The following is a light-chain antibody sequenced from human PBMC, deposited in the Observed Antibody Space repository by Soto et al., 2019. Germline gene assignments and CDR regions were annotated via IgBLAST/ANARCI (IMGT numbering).Light chain of an antibody. V-gene: IGLV2-14*03. J-gene: IGLJ1*01. Sequence: QSALTQPASVSGSSGQSITISCTGTSSDVGAYNYVSWYQQHPGKAPKLMIFAVTNRPSGVSNRFSGSKSGNTASLTISGLQAEDVDDSSSSAYSGRNSYVFVTGSEV. CDR1: SSDVGAYNY. CDR3: SAYSGRNSYV. CDR2: AVT.